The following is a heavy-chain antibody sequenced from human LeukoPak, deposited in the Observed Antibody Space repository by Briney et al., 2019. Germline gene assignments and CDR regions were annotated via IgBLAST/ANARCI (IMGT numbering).Heavy chain of an antibody. Sequence: RAGGSLRLSCAASGFTFGTYGMTWVRQAPGKGLEWVSAISDSGGSTYYADSVKGRFTISRDNSKNSLYLQMNSLRAEDTAVYYCTRSTSVTTFSYGMDVWGQGTTVTVSS. CDR3: TRSTSVTTFSYGMDV. D-gene: IGHD4-17*01. CDR1: GFTFGTYG. V-gene: IGHV3-23*01. J-gene: IGHJ6*02. CDR2: ISDSGGST.